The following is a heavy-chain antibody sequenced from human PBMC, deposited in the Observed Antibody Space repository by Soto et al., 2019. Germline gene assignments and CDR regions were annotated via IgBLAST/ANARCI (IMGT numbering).Heavy chain of an antibody. CDR2: LNGDGSSI. CDR3: AGAGISPGAPNY. Sequence: EVQLVESGGGLVQPGGSLRLSCVASGFTFSNYWMFWVLQAPGKGLVWVSHLNGDGSSIRYADSVRGRFTISRDNAKNTVYLQKNSLRAEDTAMYYCAGAGISPGAPNYWGQGTLVTVSS. CDR1: GFTFSNYW. V-gene: IGHV3-74*01. J-gene: IGHJ4*02. D-gene: IGHD2-21*01.